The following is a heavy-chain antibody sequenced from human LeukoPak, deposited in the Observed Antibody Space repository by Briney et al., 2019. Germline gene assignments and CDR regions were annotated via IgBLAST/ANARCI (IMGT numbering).Heavy chain of an antibody. J-gene: IGHJ2*01. V-gene: IGHV4-39*07. CDR3: ARGYYDSSGWEWYFDL. CDR1: GGSISSSSYY. CDR2: INHSGST. D-gene: IGHD3-22*01. Sequence: PSETLSLTCTVSGGSISSSSYYWGWIRQPPGKGLEWIGEINHSGSTTYNPSLKSRVTISVDTSKNQFSLKLSSVTAADTAVYYCARGYYDSSGWEWYFDLWGRGTLVTVSS.